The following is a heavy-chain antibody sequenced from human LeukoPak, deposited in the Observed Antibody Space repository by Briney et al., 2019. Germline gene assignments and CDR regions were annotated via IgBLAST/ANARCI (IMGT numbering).Heavy chain of an antibody. J-gene: IGHJ4*02. CDR2: IYYSGST. CDR1: GGSISSYY. CDR3: ARVLIAAAGTGFDY. D-gene: IGHD6-13*01. V-gene: IGHV4-59*01. Sequence: SETLSLTCTVSGGSISSYYWSWIRQPPGKGLEWIGYIYYSGSTNYNPSLKSRVTISVDTSKNQFSLKLSSVTAADTAVYYCARVLIAAAGTGFDYWGQGTLVTVSS.